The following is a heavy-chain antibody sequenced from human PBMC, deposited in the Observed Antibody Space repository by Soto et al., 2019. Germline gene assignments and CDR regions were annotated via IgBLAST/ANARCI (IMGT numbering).Heavy chain of an antibody. J-gene: IGHJ3*02. Sequence: ASETLSLTCTVSGGSISSYYWSWIRQPPGKGLEWIGYIYYSGSTNYNPSLKSRVTISVDTSKNQFSLKLSSVTAADTAVYYCARDYVGYCSSTSCYLGAFDIWGQGTMVTVSS. CDR1: GGSISSYY. V-gene: IGHV4-59*01. CDR2: IYYSGST. CDR3: ARDYVGYCSSTSCYLGAFDI. D-gene: IGHD2-2*01.